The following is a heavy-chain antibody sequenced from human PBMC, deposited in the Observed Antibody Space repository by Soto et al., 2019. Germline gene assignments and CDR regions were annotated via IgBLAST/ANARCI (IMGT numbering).Heavy chain of an antibody. CDR1: GFSFSSYS. CDR3: AKDEPVAAADTIYYFDY. J-gene: IGHJ4*02. Sequence: PGGSLRLTCAASGFSFSSYSMSWVRQAPGKGLEWVSAIDESGGSTYYADSEKGRFTISSDTSKHTLYLQMNSLRAEDTAVYYCAKDEPVAAADTIYYFDYWGQGTLVNVS. D-gene: IGHD6-13*01. CDR2: IDESGGST. V-gene: IGHV3-23*01.